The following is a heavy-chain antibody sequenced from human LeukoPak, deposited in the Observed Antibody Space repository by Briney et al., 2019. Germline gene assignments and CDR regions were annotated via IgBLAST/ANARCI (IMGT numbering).Heavy chain of an antibody. CDR3: AREGYDFWSGYYSKSYYYYGMDV. CDR2: IYTSGST. Sequence: SETLSLTCTVSGGSISSGSYYWSWIRQPAGKGLEWIGRIYTSGSTNYNPSLKSRVTISVDTSKNQFSLKLSSMTAADTAVYYCAREGYDFWSGYYSKSYYYYGMDVWGQGTTVTVSS. CDR1: GGSISSGSYY. V-gene: IGHV4-61*02. D-gene: IGHD3-3*01. J-gene: IGHJ6*02.